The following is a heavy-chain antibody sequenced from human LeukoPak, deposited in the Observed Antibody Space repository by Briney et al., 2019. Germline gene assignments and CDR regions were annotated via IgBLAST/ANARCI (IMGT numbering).Heavy chain of an antibody. CDR1: RFTFSHYG. V-gene: IGHV3-33*06. CDR2: IWNDGSNK. CDR3: AKDAQRGFDYSNSLEN. Sequence: GGSLRLSSAASRFTFSHYGMHWVRQAPGKGLEWVAVIWNDGSNKYYADSVKGRFTVSRDNSQNRLYLQMNSLRPEDTAVYYCAKDAQRGFDYSNSLENWGQGTLVTVSS. D-gene: IGHD4-11*01. J-gene: IGHJ4*02.